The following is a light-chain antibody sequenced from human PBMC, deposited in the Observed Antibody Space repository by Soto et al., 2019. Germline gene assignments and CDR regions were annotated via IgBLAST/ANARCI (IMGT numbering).Light chain of an antibody. CDR1: SSDVGNGYDS. J-gene: IGLJ1*01. CDR3: SSHTSTSTRV. CDR2: EVT. Sequence: QSALAQPASVSGSPGQSITISCSGSSSDVGNGYDSVSWYQQHPGKAPKLIIYEVTNRPSGVSSRFSGSKSGNTASLTISGLQAEDEADYYCSSHTSTSTRVFGTGTNVTVL. V-gene: IGLV2-14*01.